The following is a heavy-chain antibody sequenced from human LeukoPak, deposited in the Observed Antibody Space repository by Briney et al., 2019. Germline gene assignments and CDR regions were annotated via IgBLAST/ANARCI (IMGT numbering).Heavy chain of an antibody. J-gene: IGHJ4*02. CDR2: ISSSSSYI. D-gene: IGHD3-3*01. CDR3: ARVKLRFLEQFDY. Sequence: GGSLRLSCAASGFTFSSYSMNWVRQAPGKGLEWVSSISSSSSYIYYADSVKGRFTISRDNAKNSLYLQMYSLRAEDTAVYYCARVKLRFLEQFDYWGQGTLVTVSS. V-gene: IGHV3-21*01. CDR1: GFTFSSYS.